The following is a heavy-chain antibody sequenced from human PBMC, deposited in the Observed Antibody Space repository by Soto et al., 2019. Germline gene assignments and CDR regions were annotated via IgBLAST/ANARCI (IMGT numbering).Heavy chain of an antibody. D-gene: IGHD3-22*01. Sequence: QVQLVQSGAEVKKPGSSVKVSCKSSGGTFSNYGFSWVRQAPGQGLECMGVIVPIFGAEHPQKFQGRVTITAAESTNTVCMEVSGMSSEDTAVYYCARGGSDYEGSGYYQGHVWGQGTTVTVSS. V-gene: IGHV1-69*12. J-gene: IGHJ6*02. CDR2: IVPIFGA. CDR1: GGTFSNYG. CDR3: ARGGSDYEGSGYYQGHV.